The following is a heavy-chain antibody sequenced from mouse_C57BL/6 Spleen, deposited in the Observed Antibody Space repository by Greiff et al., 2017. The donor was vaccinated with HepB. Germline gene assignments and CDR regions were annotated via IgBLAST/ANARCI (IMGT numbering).Heavy chain of an antibody. D-gene: IGHD2-12*01. V-gene: IGHV1-72*01. CDR2: IDPNSGGT. CDR3: ARSGEGAYYRIFDY. J-gene: IGHJ2*01. Sequence: VKQRPGRGLEWIGRIDPNSGGTKCNEKFKSRATLTVDKPSSTAYMQLSSLTSEDSAVYYCARSGEGAYYRIFDYWGQGTTLTVSS.